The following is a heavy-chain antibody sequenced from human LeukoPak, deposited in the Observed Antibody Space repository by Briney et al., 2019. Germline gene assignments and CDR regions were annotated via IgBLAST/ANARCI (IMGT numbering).Heavy chain of an antibody. CDR3: ARGRYDFWSGYFPFDY. J-gene: IGHJ4*02. Sequence: SVKVSCKASGGTFSSYAISWVRQAPGQGLEWMGGIIPIFGTANYAQKFQGRVTITTDESTSTAYMELSSLRSEDTAVYYCARGRYDFWSGYFPFDYWGQGTLVTVSS. V-gene: IGHV1-69*05. CDR1: GGTFSSYA. D-gene: IGHD3-3*01. CDR2: IIPIFGTA.